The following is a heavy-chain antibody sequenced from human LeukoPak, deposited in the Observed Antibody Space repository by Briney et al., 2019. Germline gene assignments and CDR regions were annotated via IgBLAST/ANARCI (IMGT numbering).Heavy chain of an antibody. V-gene: IGHV4-59*01. Sequence: SETLSLTCTVSGGSISSYYWSWIRQPPGKGLEWIGYIYYSGSTNYNPSLKSRVTISVDTSKNQFSLKLSSVTAADTAVYYCASIAVTGTYVDYWGQGTLVTVSS. CDR2: IYYSGST. CDR1: GGSISSYY. J-gene: IGHJ4*02. CDR3: ASIAVTGTYVDY. D-gene: IGHD1-1*01.